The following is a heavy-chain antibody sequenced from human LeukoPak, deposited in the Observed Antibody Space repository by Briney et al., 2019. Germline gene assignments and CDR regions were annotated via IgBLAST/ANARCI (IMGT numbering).Heavy chain of an antibody. Sequence: GGSLRLSCAASGFTFSSYAMSWVRQAPGKGLEWVSAISGSGGSTYYADSVKGRFNISRDSSKNTLYLQMNSLRAEDTAVYYCAKGGENYSSGWYPHYYYYYMDLWAKGTTVTVSS. V-gene: IGHV3-23*01. J-gene: IGHJ6*03. CDR1: GFTFSSYA. D-gene: IGHD6-19*01. CDR2: ISGSGGST. CDR3: AKGGENYSSGWYPHYYYYYMDL.